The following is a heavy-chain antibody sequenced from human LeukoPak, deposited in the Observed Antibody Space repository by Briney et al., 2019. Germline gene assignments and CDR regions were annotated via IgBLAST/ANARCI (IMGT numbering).Heavy chain of an antibody. D-gene: IGHD5-18*01. CDR3: ARGKRGFIYGSYF. CDR2: IWYDGSNK. Sequence: GGSLRLSCAGSRFTFSSYAMHWVRQAPGKGLEWVALIWYDGSNKYYADSVKGRFSISRDNSKNTLSLQMNSLRVEDTALYYCARGKRGFIYGSYFWGQGTLVTVSS. V-gene: IGHV3-33*01. J-gene: IGHJ4*02. CDR1: RFTFSSYA.